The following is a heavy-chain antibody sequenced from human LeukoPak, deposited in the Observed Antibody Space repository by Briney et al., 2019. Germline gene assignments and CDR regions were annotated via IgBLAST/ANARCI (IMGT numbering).Heavy chain of an antibody. CDR1: GGTFSSYA. V-gene: IGHV1-69*05. J-gene: IGHJ3*02. Sequence: SVKVSCKASGGTFSSYAISWVRQAPGQGLEWMGGIIPIFGTANYAQKFQGRVTITTDESTSTAYMELSSLRSEDTAVYYCARDGDSPHAFDIWGQGTMVTVSS. CDR3: ARDGDSPHAFDI. D-gene: IGHD4-17*01. CDR2: IIPIFGTA.